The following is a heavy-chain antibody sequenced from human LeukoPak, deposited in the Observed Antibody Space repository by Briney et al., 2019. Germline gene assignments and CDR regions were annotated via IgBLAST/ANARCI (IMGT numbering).Heavy chain of an antibody. CDR3: AKMEAWTTVTGSGVDY. CDR1: GFTFSSYA. Sequence: GGSLRLSCAASGFTFSSYAMSWVRQAPGKGLKSCSGISGSGGSTYYADSVKCRFTISGDNSKNTLYLQMNSLRAEDTAVYYCAKMEAWTTVTGSGVDYWGQGTLVTVSS. V-gene: IGHV3-23*01. D-gene: IGHD4-17*01. J-gene: IGHJ4*02. CDR2: ISGSGGST.